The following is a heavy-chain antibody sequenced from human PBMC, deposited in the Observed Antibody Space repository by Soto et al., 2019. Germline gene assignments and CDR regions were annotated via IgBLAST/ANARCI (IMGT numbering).Heavy chain of an antibody. CDR3: SRLSNGRPGDF. V-gene: IGHV4-39*01. J-gene: IGHJ4*02. Sequence: SETLSLTCTVSGGSITDSTYHWGWSRQPPGKGLEWIGSIYYTGNTYYNPSLKSRVTISMDTSKNQFSLTLNSVTAADTAMYYCSRLSNGRPGDFWGQGTLLTVSS. CDR1: GGSITDSTYH. D-gene: IGHD2-8*01. CDR2: IYYTGNT.